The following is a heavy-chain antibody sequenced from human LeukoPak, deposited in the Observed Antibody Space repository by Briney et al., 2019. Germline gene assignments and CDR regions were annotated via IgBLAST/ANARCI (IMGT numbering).Heavy chain of an antibody. J-gene: IGHJ4*02. CDR3: ARGEDDFWSGYSFFGY. CDR2: IYTSGST. D-gene: IGHD3-3*01. Sequence: SETLSLTCTVSGGSISSYYWSWTRQPAGKGLEWIGRIYTSGSTNYNPSLKSRVTMSVDTSKNQFSLKLSSVTAADTAVYYCARGEDDFWSGYSFFGYWGQGTLVTVSS. CDR1: GGSISSYY. V-gene: IGHV4-4*07.